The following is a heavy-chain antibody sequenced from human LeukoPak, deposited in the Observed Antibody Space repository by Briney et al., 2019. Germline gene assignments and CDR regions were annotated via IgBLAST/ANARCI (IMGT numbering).Heavy chain of an antibody. CDR2: IVVGSGNT. J-gene: IGHJ5*02. CDR1: GFTFTSSA. Sequence: SVKVSCKASGFTFTSSAVQWVRQARGQRLEWIGWIVVGSGNTNYAQKFQGRVTMTRNTSISTAYMELSSLRSEDTAVYYCARDPIKQPTYPWGQGTLVTVSS. D-gene: IGHD6-13*01. CDR3: ARDPIKQPTYP. V-gene: IGHV1-58*01.